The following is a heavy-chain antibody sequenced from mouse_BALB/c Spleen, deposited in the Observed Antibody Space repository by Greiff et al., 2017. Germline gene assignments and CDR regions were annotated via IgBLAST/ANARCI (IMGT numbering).Heavy chain of an antibody. Sequence: EVQLQQSGPGLVKPSQSLSLTCSVTGYSITSGYYWNWIRQFPGNKLEWMGYISYDGSNNYNPSLKNRISITRDTSKNQFFLKLNSVTTEDTATYYCARDGTTAVFDYWGQGTTLTVSS. CDR2: ISYDGSN. D-gene: IGHD1-2*01. CDR1: GYSITSGYY. CDR3: ARDGTTAVFDY. V-gene: IGHV3-6*02. J-gene: IGHJ2*01.